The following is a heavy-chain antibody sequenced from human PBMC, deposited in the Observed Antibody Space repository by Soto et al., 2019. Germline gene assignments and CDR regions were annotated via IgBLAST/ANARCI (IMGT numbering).Heavy chain of an antibody. CDR2: IIPIFGTA. Sequence: GASVKVSCKASGGTFSSYAISWVRQAPGQGLEWMGGIIPIFGTANYAQKFQGRVTITADESTSTAYMELSSLRSEDTAVYYCASRTYCSGGSCYSSDYYYGMDVWGQGTTVTVSS. D-gene: IGHD2-15*01. J-gene: IGHJ6*02. V-gene: IGHV1-69*13. CDR3: ASRTYCSGGSCYSSDYYYGMDV. CDR1: GGTFSSYA.